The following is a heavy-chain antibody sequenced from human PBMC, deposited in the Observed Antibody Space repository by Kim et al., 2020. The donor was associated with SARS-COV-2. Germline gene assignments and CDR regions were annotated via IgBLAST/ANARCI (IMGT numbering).Heavy chain of an antibody. J-gene: IGHJ4*02. CDR1: GFTFSTYW. CDR2: INGDGSDT. V-gene: IGHV3-74*01. D-gene: IGHD2-8*01. Sequence: GGSLRLSCAASGFTFSTYWMNWVRQVPGKGLVWLSRINGDGSDTTYADSVKGRFTISRDNAKNMLYLQLTSLRAEDTALYYCARPLSGTNCYDYWGQGTLVTVSS. CDR3: ARPLSGTNCYDY.